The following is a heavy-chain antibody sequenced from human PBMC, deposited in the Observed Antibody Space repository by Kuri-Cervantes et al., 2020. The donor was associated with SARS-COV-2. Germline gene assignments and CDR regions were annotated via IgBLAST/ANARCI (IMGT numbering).Heavy chain of an antibody. Sequence: GGSLRLSCAASGFSFSSYGMSWVRQAPGKGLEWVAVISYDGSNKYYADSVKGRFTISRDNSKNTLYLQMNSLRAEDTAVYYCARDLNRYSSSWGAFDIWGQGTMVTVSS. CDR2: ISYDGSNK. CDR3: ARDLNRYSSSWGAFDI. V-gene: IGHV3-30*03. CDR1: GFSFSSYG. D-gene: IGHD6-13*01. J-gene: IGHJ3*02.